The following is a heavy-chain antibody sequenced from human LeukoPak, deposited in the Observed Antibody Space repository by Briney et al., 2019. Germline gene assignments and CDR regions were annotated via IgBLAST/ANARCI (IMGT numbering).Heavy chain of an antibody. CDR1: GFTFSTYA. V-gene: IGHV3-21*01. CDR3: ARDLQQSTLSNIWFDP. CDR2: ISSSSSYI. J-gene: IGHJ5*02. Sequence: KSGGSLRLSCAASGFTFSTYAMNWVRQAPGKGLEWVSSISSSSSYIYYADSVKGRFTISRDNAKNSLYLQMNSLRAEDTAVYYCARDLQQSTLSNIWFDPWGQGTLVTVSS. D-gene: IGHD6-13*01.